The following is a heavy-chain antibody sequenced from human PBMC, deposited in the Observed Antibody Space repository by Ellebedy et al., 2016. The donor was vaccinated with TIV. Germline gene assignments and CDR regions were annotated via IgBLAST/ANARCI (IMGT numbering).Heavy chain of an antibody. CDR2: ISGSGGST. V-gene: IGHV3-23*01. CDR3: ARDQDGVVAVAGYDY. CDR1: GFTFSSYA. D-gene: IGHD6-19*01. Sequence: GGSLRLSXAASGFTFSSYAMSWVRQAPGKGLEWVSAISGSGGSTYYADSVKGRFTISRDNSKNTLYLQMNSLRAEDTAVYYCARDQDGVVAVAGYDYWGQGTLVTVSS. J-gene: IGHJ4*02.